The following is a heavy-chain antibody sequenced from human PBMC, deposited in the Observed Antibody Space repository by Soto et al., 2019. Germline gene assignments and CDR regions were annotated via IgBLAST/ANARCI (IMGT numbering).Heavy chain of an antibody. Sequence: QVQLVESGGGVVQPGRSLRLSCAASGFTFSSYAMHWVRQAPGKGLEWVAGISYDGSNKYYADSVKGRFTISRDNSKNTLYLQMNSLRAEDTAVYYCAREGFRYDSSGYFEYWGQGTLVTVSS. CDR2: ISYDGSNK. D-gene: IGHD3-22*01. J-gene: IGHJ4*02. V-gene: IGHV3-30-3*01. CDR3: AREGFRYDSSGYFEY. CDR1: GFTFSSYA.